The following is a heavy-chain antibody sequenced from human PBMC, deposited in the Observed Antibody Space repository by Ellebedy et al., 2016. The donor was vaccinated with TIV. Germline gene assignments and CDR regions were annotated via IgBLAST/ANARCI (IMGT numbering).Heavy chain of an antibody. CDR1: GSPFKNHA. D-gene: IGHD3-22*01. J-gene: IGHJ6*02. CDR2: ISSSSSYI. V-gene: IGHV3-21*01. CDR3: ARDLGYDSSGITGMDV. Sequence: GESLKISCAASGSPFKNHAVSLVRQAPGKGLEWVSSISSSSSYIYYADSVKGRFTISRDNAKNSLYLQMNSLRAEDTAVYYCARDLGYDSSGITGMDVWGQGTTVTVSS.